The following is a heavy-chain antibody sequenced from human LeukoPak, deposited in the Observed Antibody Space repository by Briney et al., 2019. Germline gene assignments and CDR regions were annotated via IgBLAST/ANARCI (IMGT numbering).Heavy chain of an antibody. V-gene: IGHV4-39*01. D-gene: IGHD5-18*01. CDR2: IYYSGST. J-gene: IGHJ5*02. CDR1: GGSISSSSYY. Sequence: KPSETLSLTCTVSGGSISSSSYYWGWIRQPPGKGLEWIGSIYYSGSTYYNPSLKSRVTISVDTSKNQFSLKLSSVTAADTAVYYCASHSGYSYGLNWFDPWGQGTLVTVSP. CDR3: ASHSGYSYGLNWFDP.